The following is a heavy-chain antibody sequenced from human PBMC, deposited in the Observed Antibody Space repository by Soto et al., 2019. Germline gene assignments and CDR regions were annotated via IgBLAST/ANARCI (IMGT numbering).Heavy chain of an antibody. J-gene: IGHJ4*02. V-gene: IGHV4-39*01. Sequence: SETLSLTCTVSGGSTNSRSDYWGWIRQPPGRGLEWIGSVYYNGSTHDNPSLQSRVSISVDTSRNQFSLNLISVTAADTAVYFCARQPRGPGYGERGLYFDHWGQGTLVTVSS. D-gene: IGHD3-16*01. CDR1: GGSTNSRSDY. CDR3: ARQPRGPGYGERGLYFDH. CDR2: VYYNGST.